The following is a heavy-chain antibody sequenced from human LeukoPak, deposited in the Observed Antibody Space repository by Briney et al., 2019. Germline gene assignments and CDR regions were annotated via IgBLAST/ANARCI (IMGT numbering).Heavy chain of an antibody. Sequence: GGSLRLSCAGSGFTFSSYAMHWVRQAPGKGLGWVAVIWYDGSNKYYADSVKGRFTISRDNSKNTLYLQMNSLRAEDTAVYYCASLRRTKAAAEAFDIWGQGTMVTVSS. D-gene: IGHD6-13*01. J-gene: IGHJ3*02. V-gene: IGHV3-33*08. CDR2: IWYDGSNK. CDR1: GFTFSSYA. CDR3: ASLRRTKAAAEAFDI.